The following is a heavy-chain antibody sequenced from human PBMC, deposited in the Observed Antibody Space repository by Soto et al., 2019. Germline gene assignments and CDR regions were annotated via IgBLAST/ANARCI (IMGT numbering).Heavy chain of an antibody. J-gene: IGHJ4*02. Sequence: GGSLRLSCAASGFTFSYYAMKWVRQAPGKGLEWVSVVTGNSGTTYYAGSVKGRFTISRDNSKDTLYLQVNSLIAEDTAVYYCAKGASGSAYSPIHYWGQGTLVTVSS. V-gene: IGHV3-23*01. CDR1: GFTFSYYA. CDR2: VTGNSGTT. D-gene: IGHD5-12*01. CDR3: AKGASGSAYSPIHY.